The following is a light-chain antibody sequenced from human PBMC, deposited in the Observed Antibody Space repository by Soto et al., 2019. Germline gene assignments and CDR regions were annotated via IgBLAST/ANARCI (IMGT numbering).Light chain of an antibody. CDR2: KAS. Sequence: DIQRTQSPSSLSASVGDRVTITCRASQTISSWLAWYQQKQGKAPKLLIYKASTLKSGVPSRFSGSVSGTEGTLTISSLKKDDGSTYYCQHSNSYSEAFGQGTKVDIK. J-gene: IGKJ1*01. CDR1: QTISSW. V-gene: IGKV1-5*03. CDR3: QHSNSYSEA.